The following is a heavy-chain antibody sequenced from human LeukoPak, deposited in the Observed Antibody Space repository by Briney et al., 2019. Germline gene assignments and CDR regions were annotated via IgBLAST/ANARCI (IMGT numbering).Heavy chain of an antibody. CDR1: GGSISSGGYY. V-gene: IGHV4-31*03. CDR3: ARSLSMSSYYYYYYMDV. CDR2: IYYSGST. Sequence: SETLSLTCTVSGGSISSGGYYWSWIRQHPGKGLEWIGYIYYSGSTYYNPPLKSRVTISVDTSKNQFSLKLSSVTAADTAVYYCARSLSMSSYYYYYYMDVWGKGTTVTVSS. J-gene: IGHJ6*03.